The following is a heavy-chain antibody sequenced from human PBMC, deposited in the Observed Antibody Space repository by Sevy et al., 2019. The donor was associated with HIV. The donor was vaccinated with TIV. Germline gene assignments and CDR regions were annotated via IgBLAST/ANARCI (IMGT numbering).Heavy chain of an antibody. CDR3: ARDRGYCSGGSCYGTFDY. V-gene: IGHV1-18*04. J-gene: IGHJ4*02. CDR2: ISAHNGNT. D-gene: IGHD2-15*01. Sequence: ASVKVSCKASGYTFTSYGISWVRQAPGQGLEWMGWISAHNGNTNYAQKLQGRVTMTTDTSTSTAYMELRSLRSDDTAVYYCARDRGYCSGGSCYGTFDYWGQGTLVTVSS. CDR1: GYTFTSYG.